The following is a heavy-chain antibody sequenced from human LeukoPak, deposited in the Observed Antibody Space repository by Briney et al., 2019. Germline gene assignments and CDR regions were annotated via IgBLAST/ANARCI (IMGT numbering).Heavy chain of an antibody. CDR1: GGSFSGYD. V-gene: IGHV4-34*01. J-gene: IGHJ6*03. Sequence: SETLSLTCGVDGGSFSGYDWSWVRQPPGKGLEWIGEINYGGDTNYNPSLRSRVTISVDTSKNQFSLKVRSVTAADTAVYYCARGLGWKVTPMGLFYMDVWGEGATVTVSS. CDR2: INYGGDT. D-gene: IGHD6-19*01. CDR3: ARGLGWKVTPMGLFYMDV.